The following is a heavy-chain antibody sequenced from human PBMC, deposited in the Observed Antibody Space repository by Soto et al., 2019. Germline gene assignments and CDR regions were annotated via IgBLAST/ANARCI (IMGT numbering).Heavy chain of an antibody. Sequence: SQTLSLTCAISGDSVSSNSAAWNWIRQSPSRGLEWLGRTYYRSKWYNDYAVSVKSRITINPDTSKNQFSLQLNSVTPEDTAVYYCAGGEQQLPRGWFDPWGQRPLVTASS. CDR3: AGGEQQLPRGWFDP. V-gene: IGHV6-1*01. D-gene: IGHD6-13*01. J-gene: IGHJ5*02. CDR2: TYYRSKWYN. CDR1: GDSVSSNSAA.